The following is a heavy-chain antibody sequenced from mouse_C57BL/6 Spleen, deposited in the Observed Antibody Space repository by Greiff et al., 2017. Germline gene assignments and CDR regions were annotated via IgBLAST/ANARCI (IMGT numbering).Heavy chain of an antibody. CDR1: GFTFSDFY. J-gene: IGHJ4*01. CDR2: SRNKANDYTT. Sequence: EVNLVESGGGLVQSGRSLRLSCATSGFTFSDFYMEWVRQAPGKGLEWIAASRNKANDYTTEYSASVKGRFIVSRDTSQSILYLQMNALRAEDTAIYYCARDAGAMDDWGQGTTVTVAS. V-gene: IGHV7-1*01. CDR3: ARDAGAMDD.